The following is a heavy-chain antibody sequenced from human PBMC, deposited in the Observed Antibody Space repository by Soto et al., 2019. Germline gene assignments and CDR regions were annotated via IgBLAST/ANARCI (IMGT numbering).Heavy chain of an antibody. Sequence: KVSCKVSGYTLTELSMHWVRQMPGKGLEWMGIIFPSDSDTKYRPPFQGQVTISADLSISTAYLQWSSLKASDTAIYYCATPYLNYDNWGQGTVVTVSS. J-gene: IGHJ4*02. CDR2: IFPSDSDT. CDR1: GYTLTELS. CDR3: ATPYLNYDN. V-gene: IGHV5-51*01.